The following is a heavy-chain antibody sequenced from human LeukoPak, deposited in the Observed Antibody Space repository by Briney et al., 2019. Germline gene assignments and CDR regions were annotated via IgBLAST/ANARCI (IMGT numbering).Heavy chain of an antibody. CDR2: INLNSGGT. J-gene: IGHJ4*02. CDR3: ARDLEVAGSDSVGY. Sequence: GASVKVSCKASGYTFTGYCIHWVRQAPGQGLEWMGWINLNSGGTNYAQKFQDRVTMTRDTSITTAYMELSRLRSDDTAVYYCARDLEVAGSDSVGYWGQGTLVTVSS. V-gene: IGHV1-2*02. D-gene: IGHD6-19*01. CDR1: GYTFTGYC.